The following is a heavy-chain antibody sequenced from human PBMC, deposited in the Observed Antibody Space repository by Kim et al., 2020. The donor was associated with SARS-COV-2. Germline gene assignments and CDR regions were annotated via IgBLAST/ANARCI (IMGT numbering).Heavy chain of an antibody. CDR2: VNSDGSST. D-gene: IGHD2-2*01. V-gene: IGHV3-74*01. Sequence: GGSLRLSCAASGFTFSSYWMHWVRQAPGKGLVWVSRVNSDGSSTTYADSVKGRFTISRDNAKNTLYLQMNSLRAEDTAVYYCAREGYCSRTSCYQPDFWAQGTLVTVSS. CDR3: AREGYCSRTSCYQPDF. CDR1: GFTFSSYW. J-gene: IGHJ4*02.